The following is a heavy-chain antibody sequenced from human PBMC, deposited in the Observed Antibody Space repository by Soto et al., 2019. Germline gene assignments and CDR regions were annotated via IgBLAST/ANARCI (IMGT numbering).Heavy chain of an antibody. CDR2: IYTDGTT. D-gene: IGHD2-15*01. V-gene: IGHV4-4*07. CDR1: GDSISDYFY. Sequence: QVQLQGSGPGQVKPSETLSLTYTVSGDSISDYFYWSWIRQPARKGLEWIGRIYTDGTTKYNPTLKSRVTLSLDKSKNQFSPRLSSVTAADTAVYYFAREVRGGFTGIFDQWGRGTRFTVTS. CDR3: AREVRGGFTGIFDQ. J-gene: IGHJ4*02.